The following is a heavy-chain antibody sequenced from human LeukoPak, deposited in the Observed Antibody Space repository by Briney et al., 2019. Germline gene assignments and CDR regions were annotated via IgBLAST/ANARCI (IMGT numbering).Heavy chain of an antibody. Sequence: ASVKVSCKASIYTFTSYYMHWLRQAPGQGLEWMGIVNPSGGSTNYAQKFQGRVTMTRDTSTSTVYMELSNLRSEDTAVYYCARDRWYPNTLIDYWGQGTLVTVSS. CDR1: IYTFTSYY. CDR2: VNPSGGST. D-gene: IGHD6-13*01. V-gene: IGHV1-46*01. CDR3: ARDRWYPNTLIDY. J-gene: IGHJ4*02.